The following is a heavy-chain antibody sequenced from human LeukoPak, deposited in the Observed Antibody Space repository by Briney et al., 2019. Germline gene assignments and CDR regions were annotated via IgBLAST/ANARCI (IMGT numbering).Heavy chain of an antibody. Sequence: GASVKVSCKASGYTFTNYDITWVRQATGQGLEWMGWMNPNSGNTGFAQKFQGRVTMTRDTSTSTVYMELSSLRSEDTAVYYCARSAGYSSSRGDYWGQGTLVTVSS. V-gene: IGHV1-8*01. CDR2: MNPNSGNT. D-gene: IGHD6-13*01. CDR3: ARSAGYSSSRGDY. J-gene: IGHJ4*02. CDR1: GYTFTNYD.